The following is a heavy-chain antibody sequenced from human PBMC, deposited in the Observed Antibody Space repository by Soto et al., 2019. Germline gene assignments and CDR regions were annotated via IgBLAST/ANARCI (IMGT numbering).Heavy chain of an antibody. CDR3: TRGRLAAAGENWFDP. CDR2: IRSKAYGGTT. Sequence: GGSLRLSCTASGFTFGDYAMSWFRQAPGKGLEWVVFIRSKAYGGTTEYAASVKGRFTISRDDSKSIAYLQMNSLKTEDTAVFYFTRGRLAAAGENWFDPWGQGTLVTVSS. J-gene: IGHJ5*02. V-gene: IGHV3-49*03. CDR1: GFTFGDYA. D-gene: IGHD6-13*01.